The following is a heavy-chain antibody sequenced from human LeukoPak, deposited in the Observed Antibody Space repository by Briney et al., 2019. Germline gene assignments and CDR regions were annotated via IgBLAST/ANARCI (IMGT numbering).Heavy chain of an antibody. D-gene: IGHD4-23*01. CDR2: IGSVGGAT. CDR1: GFTFSSYA. J-gene: IGHJ4*02. V-gene: IGHV3-23*01. CDR3: AKIRWSPYYLDS. Sequence: GGSLRLSCAASGFTFSSYAMSWVRQAPGKGLEWVSAIGSVGGATHYADSVKGRFTISRDNSKNMLYLQMNSLRAEDTAVYYCAKIRWSPYYLDSWGQGTLVTVSS.